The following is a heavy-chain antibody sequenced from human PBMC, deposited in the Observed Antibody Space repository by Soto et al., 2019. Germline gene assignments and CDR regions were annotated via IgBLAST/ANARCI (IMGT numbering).Heavy chain of an antibody. V-gene: IGHV3-53*01. CDR1: GFTVSNNY. CDR3: ATTAGGGGY. J-gene: IGHJ4*02. D-gene: IGHD1-26*01. Sequence: EVQLVESGGGLIQPGGSLRLSCAVSGFTVSNNYMSWVRQAPGKGLEGVSVIYSGGYTAYEDSVKGRFTIPRENSKKSQYPKRKILGPHDPAFFYWATTAGGGGYWGQGTLVTVSS. CDR2: IYSGGYT.